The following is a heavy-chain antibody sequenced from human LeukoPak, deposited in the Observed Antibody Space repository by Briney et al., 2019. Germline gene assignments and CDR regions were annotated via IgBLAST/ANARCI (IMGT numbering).Heavy chain of an antibody. CDR2: MSDSGVSS. CDR1: GFTFSSYA. CDR3: AKASAGSSWYLGDDY. Sequence: GGSLRLSCAASGFTFSSYAMSWVRQAPGKGLEWVSGMSDSGVSSYCADSVKGRFTISRDNSKNTLYLQMYSLRAEDTAVYYCAKASAGSSWYLGDDYWGQGTLVTVSS. D-gene: IGHD6-13*01. J-gene: IGHJ4*02. V-gene: IGHV3-23*01.